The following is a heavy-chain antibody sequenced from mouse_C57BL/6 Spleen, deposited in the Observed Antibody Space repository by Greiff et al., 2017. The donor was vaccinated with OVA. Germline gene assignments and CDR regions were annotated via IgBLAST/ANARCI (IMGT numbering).Heavy chain of an antibody. J-gene: IGHJ3*01. Sequence: QVQLKESGPELVKPGASVKISCKASGYAFSSSWMNWVKQRPGKGLEWIGRIYPGDGDTNYNGKFKGKATLTADKSSSTAYMQLSSLTSEDSAVYFCASPLGVAYWGQGTLVTVSA. D-gene: IGHD4-1*01. CDR1: GYAFSSSW. CDR2: IYPGDGDT. V-gene: IGHV1-82*01. CDR3: ASPLGVAY.